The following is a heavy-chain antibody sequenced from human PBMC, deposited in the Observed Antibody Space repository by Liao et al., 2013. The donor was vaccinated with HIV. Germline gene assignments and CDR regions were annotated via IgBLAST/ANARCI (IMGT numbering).Heavy chain of an antibody. CDR1: GGSISSGSYY. V-gene: IGHV4-61*02. CDR3: ARDRGYCSGGSCYSWFDP. CDR2: IYTSGST. J-gene: IGHJ5*02. D-gene: IGHD2-15*01. Sequence: QVQLQESGPGLVKPSQTLSLTCTVSGGSISSGSYYWSWIRQPAGKGLEWIGRIYTSGSTNYNPSLKSRVTISVDTSKNQFSLKLSSVTATDTAVYYCARDRGYCSGGSCYSWFDPSGPREPWSPSPQ.